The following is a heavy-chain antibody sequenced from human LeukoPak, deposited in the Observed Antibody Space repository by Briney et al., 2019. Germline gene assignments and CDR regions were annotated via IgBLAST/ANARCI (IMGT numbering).Heavy chain of an antibody. D-gene: IGHD6-13*01. CDR3: ARAVHSSSSEWYYYYGMDV. J-gene: IGHJ6*04. CDR1: GFTLSDYY. CDR2: ISSSSSYT. Sequence: PGGSLRLSCAASGFTLSDYYMSWIRQAPGKGLEWVSYISSSSSYTNYADSVKGRFTISRDNAKNSLYLQMNSLRAEDTAVYYCARAVHSSSSEWYYYYGMDVWGKGTTVTVSS. V-gene: IGHV3-11*06.